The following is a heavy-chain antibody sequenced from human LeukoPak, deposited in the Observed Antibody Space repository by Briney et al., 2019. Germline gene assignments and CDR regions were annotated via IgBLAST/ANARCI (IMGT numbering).Heavy chain of an antibody. Sequence: GGSLRLSCAASGFTFSIYSINWVRQAPGKGLEWVSFISSGSSTIYYADSVKGRFTISRDNAKNSLYLQMNSLRAEDTAVYYCAISQSGSYSNLDYWGQGTLVTVSS. V-gene: IGHV3-48*01. J-gene: IGHJ4*02. CDR3: AISQSGSYSNLDY. CDR2: ISSGSSTI. D-gene: IGHD1-26*01. CDR1: GFTFSIYS.